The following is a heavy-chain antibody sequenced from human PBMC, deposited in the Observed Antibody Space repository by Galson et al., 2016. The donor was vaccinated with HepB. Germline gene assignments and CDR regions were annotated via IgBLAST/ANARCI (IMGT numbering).Heavy chain of an antibody. J-gene: IGHJ6*02. CDR1: GDSISRSRSNW. CDR3: ARTLGGYYPTSPRYYYYSGMDV. Sequence: SETLSLTCGVSGDSISRSRSNWWSWVRQPPGKGLEWIGKIYHSEITNYNPSLKSRVTISLDKSKNQFSLKLSSVTAADTAVYYCARTLGGYYPTSPRYYYYSGMDVWGQGTTVTVS. CDR2: IYHSEIT. D-gene: IGHD3-3*01. V-gene: IGHV4-4*02.